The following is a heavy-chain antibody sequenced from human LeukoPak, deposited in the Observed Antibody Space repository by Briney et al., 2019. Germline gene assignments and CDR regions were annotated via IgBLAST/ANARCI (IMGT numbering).Heavy chain of an antibody. V-gene: IGHV1-8*01. Sequence: ASVKVSCKASGYTFTSYDINWVRQATGQGLKWMGWMNPNSGNTGYAQKFQGRVTMTRNTSISTAYMELSSLRSEDTAVYYCASSGPKKTEYYFDYRGQGTLVTVSS. J-gene: IGHJ4*02. CDR1: GYTFTSYD. CDR2: MNPNSGNT. CDR3: ASSGPKKTEYYFDY. D-gene: IGHD5-12*01.